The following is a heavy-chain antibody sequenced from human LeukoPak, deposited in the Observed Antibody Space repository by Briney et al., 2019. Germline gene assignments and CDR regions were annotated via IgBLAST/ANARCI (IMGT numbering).Heavy chain of an antibody. J-gene: IGHJ4*02. CDR3: ARARGYSYGFMDY. D-gene: IGHD5-18*01. V-gene: IGHV4-59*12. CDR1: GGSISSYY. CDR2: IYYSGST. Sequence: SETLSLTCTVSGGSISSYYWSWIRQPPGKGLEWIGYIYYSGSTYYNPSLKSRVTISVDTSKNQFSLKLSSVTAADTAVYYCARARGYSYGFMDYWGQGTLVTVSS.